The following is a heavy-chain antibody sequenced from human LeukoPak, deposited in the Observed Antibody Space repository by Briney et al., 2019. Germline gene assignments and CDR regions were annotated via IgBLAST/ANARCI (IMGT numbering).Heavy chain of an antibody. Sequence: PGGSLRLSCAASGFAFSSYGMHWVRQAPGKGLEWVAVIWYDGSNKYYADSVKGRFTISRDNSKNTLYLQMNSPRAEDTAVYYCARDLGHWYWYYGMDVWGQGTTVTVSS. CDR1: GFAFSSYG. J-gene: IGHJ6*02. V-gene: IGHV3-33*01. CDR2: IWYDGSNK. CDR3: ARDLGHWYWYYGMDV. D-gene: IGHD2-8*02.